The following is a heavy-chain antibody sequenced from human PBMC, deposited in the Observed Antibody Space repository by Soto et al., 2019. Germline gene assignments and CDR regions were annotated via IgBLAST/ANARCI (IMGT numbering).Heavy chain of an antibody. Sequence: ASVKVSCKASGYTFTGYYIHWVRQAPGQGLEWMGWINPNSGGTNYAQRFQGWVTMTRDTSISTAYMELSRLRSDDTAVYYCARANLHYYDSSGYYLDYWGQGSLVNVPS. CDR1: GYTFTGYY. CDR2: INPNSGGT. J-gene: IGHJ4*02. V-gene: IGHV1-2*04. CDR3: ARANLHYYDSSGYYLDY. D-gene: IGHD3-22*01.